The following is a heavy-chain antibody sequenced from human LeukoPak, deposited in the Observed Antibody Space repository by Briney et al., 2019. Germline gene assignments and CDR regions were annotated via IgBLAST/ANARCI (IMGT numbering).Heavy chain of an antibody. CDR2: ISGNGGTT. D-gene: IGHD4-17*01. CDR3: ARQSTVTTLDY. Sequence: GGSLRLSCAASGFTFSSYDMSWVRQAPGKGLEWVSAISGNGGTTYYVDSVKGRFTISRDNSKNTLYLHMNSLRAEDTAVYYCARQSTVTTLDYWGQGTLVTVSS. V-gene: IGHV3-23*01. J-gene: IGHJ4*02. CDR1: GFTFSSYD.